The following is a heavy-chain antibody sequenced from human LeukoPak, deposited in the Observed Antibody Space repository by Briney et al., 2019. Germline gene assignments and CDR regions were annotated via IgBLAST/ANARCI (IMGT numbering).Heavy chain of an antibody. CDR2: ISSNSSTI. CDR3: ARGGATGDY. J-gene: IGHJ4*02. CDR1: GFTFSSYS. V-gene: IGHV3-48*04. D-gene: IGHD5-12*01. Sequence: GGSLRLSCAASGFTFSSYSMNWVRQAPGKGLEWVSYISSNSSTIYYADSVKGRFTISRDNAKNSLYLQMNSLRAEDTAVYYCARGGATGDYWGQGTLVTVSS.